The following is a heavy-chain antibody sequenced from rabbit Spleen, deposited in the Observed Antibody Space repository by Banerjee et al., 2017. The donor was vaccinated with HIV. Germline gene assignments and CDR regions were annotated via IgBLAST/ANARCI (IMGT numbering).Heavy chain of an antibody. CDR2: IASGSSGYT. D-gene: IGHD1-1*01. CDR1: GFSFGSNYY. CDR3: ARDLDGVIGWNFGW. Sequence: QSLEESGGDLVKPGASLTLTCTASGFSFGSNYYMCWVRQAPGKGLEWIACIASGSSGYTYSATWATGRFTISKTSSTTVTLQMTSLTAADTATYFCARDLDGVIGWNFGWWGPGTLVTVS. V-gene: IGHV1S40*01. J-gene: IGHJ4*01.